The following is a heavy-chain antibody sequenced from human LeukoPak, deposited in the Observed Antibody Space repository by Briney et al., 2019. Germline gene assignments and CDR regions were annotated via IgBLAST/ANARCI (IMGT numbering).Heavy chain of an antibody. CDR1: GGSISSSSYY. J-gene: IGHJ4*02. CDR2: IYYSGST. D-gene: IGHD3-16*02. V-gene: IGHV4-39*01. Sequence: PSETLSLTCTVSGGSISSSSYYWGWIRQPPGKGLGWIGSIYYSGSTYYNPSLKSRVTISVDTSKNQFSLKLSSVTAADTAVYYCARGDMITFGGVIVPVDYWGQGTLVTVSS. CDR3: ARGDMITFGGVIVPVDY.